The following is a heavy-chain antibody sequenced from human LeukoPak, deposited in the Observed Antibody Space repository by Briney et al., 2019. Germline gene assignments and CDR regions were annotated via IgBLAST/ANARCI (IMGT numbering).Heavy chain of an antibody. CDR3: ARENGYSGCDLVFDY. J-gene: IGHJ4*02. V-gene: IGHV1-69*04. CDR2: IIPILGIA. D-gene: IGHD5-12*01. CDR1: GRTFSIYT. Sequence: SVKLSYTAWGRTFSIYTISWVRQAPGQGREWMGRIIPILGIANYAQKFQGRVTITADKSTSTAYMEVSSLRSEDTAVYYCARENGYSGCDLVFDYWGQGTLVTVSS.